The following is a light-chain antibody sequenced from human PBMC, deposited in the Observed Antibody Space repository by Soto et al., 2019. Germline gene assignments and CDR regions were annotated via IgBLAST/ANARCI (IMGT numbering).Light chain of an antibody. CDR3: QQRSNWPPVIT. J-gene: IGKJ5*01. CDR1: QSFSSY. Sequence: EIVLTQSPATLSLSPGERATLSCRASQSFSSYLAWYQQKPGQAPRLLIYDASKRATGIPARFSGRGSGTAFTLTISSLAPEDLAVYYCQQRSNWPPVITFGQGTRLEIK. V-gene: IGKV3-11*01. CDR2: DAS.